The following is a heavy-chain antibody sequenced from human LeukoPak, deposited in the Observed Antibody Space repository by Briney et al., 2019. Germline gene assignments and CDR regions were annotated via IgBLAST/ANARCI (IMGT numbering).Heavy chain of an antibody. D-gene: IGHD2-21*01. Sequence: GGSLRLSCAASGFTFDDYTMHWVRQAPGKGLEWVAFIRYDGSNKYYADSVKGRFTISRDNSKNTLYLQMNSLRAEDTAVYYCAKDGYCGGDCYLGGPTHFDYWGQGTLVTVSS. CDR2: IRYDGSNK. J-gene: IGHJ4*02. CDR3: AKDGYCGGDCYLGGPTHFDY. CDR1: GFTFDDYT. V-gene: IGHV3-30*02.